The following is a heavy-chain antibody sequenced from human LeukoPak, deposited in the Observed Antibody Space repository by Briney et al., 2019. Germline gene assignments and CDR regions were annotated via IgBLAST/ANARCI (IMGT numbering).Heavy chain of an antibody. J-gene: IGHJ5*02. V-gene: IGHV3-74*01. CDR1: GFTFSSYW. CDR3: ARGPLLRRQGSWFDP. CDR2: INSDGSST. D-gene: IGHD3-22*01. Sequence: PGGSLRLSCAASGFTFSSYWMHWVRQAPGKGLVWVSRINSDGSSTSYADSVKGRFTISRDNAKNTLYLQMNSLRAEDTAVYYCARGPLLRRQGSWFDPWGQGTLVTVSS.